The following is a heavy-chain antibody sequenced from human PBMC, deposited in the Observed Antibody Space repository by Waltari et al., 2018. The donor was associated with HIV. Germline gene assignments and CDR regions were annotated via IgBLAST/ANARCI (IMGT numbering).Heavy chain of an antibody. CDR2: MTSDSGIK. V-gene: IGHV3-48*01. Sequence: EVQLVESGGGLVQPGGSLRLSCAASGFTFSSSGMHWVRQAPGKGLEWVSYMTSDSGIKYYADSGKGRFTSSRDNAKNSLYLQMNSLRAEDTAIYYCARELRTYYYYGVDVWGQGTTVTVSS. J-gene: IGHJ6*02. D-gene: IGHD2-21*02. CDR1: GFTFSSSG. CDR3: ARELRTYYYYGVDV.